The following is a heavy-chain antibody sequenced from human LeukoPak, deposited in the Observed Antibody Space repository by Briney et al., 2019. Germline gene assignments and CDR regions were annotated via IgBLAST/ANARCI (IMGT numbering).Heavy chain of an antibody. V-gene: IGHV3-30*02. Sequence: GGSLRLSCAASGFTFSSYGMHWVRQAPGKGLEWVAFIRYDGSNKYYADSVKGRFTISRDNSKNTLYLQMNSLRAEDTAVYYCAKVFFWSGCHTNPTAFDIWGQGTMVTVSS. CDR2: IRYDGSNK. J-gene: IGHJ3*02. CDR1: GFTFSSYG. D-gene: IGHD3-3*01. CDR3: AKVFFWSGCHTNPTAFDI.